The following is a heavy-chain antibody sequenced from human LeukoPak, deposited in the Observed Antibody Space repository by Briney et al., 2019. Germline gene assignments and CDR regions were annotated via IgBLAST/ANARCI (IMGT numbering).Heavy chain of an antibody. J-gene: IGHJ5*02. CDR1: GYTFTKYG. Sequence: ASVTVSFKASGYTFTKYGISWVRQAPGQGGEGMGWISAYNGNTNYAQKLQGRVTMNTDTSTSTAHMELRSLRSDDTAVYYCARESDYGDYEDWFDPWGQGTLVTVSS. CDR3: ARESDYGDYEDWFDP. D-gene: IGHD4-17*01. V-gene: IGHV1-18*01. CDR2: ISAYNGNT.